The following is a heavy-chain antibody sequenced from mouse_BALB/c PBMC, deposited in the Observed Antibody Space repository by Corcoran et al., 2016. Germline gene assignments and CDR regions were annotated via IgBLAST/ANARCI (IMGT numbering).Heavy chain of an antibody. V-gene: IGHV1-26*01. CDR2: INPYNGAT. CDR3: ARDYDYAYCDY. Sequence: EVQLQQSGPELVKPGASVKISCKASGYSFTGYYMHWVKQSHVKSLEWIGRINPYNGATSYNQNFKDKASLTVDKSSSTAYMELHSLTSEDSAVYYCARDYDYAYCDYWGQGTTLTVSS. D-gene: IGHD2-4*01. J-gene: IGHJ2*01. CDR1: GYSFTGYY.